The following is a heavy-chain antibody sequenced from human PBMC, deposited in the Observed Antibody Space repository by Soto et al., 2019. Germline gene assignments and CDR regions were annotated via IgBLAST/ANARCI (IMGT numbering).Heavy chain of an antibody. J-gene: IGHJ6*02. CDR2: IWYDGSNK. CDR1: GFTFSSYG. CDR3: ARSPRRSSGWSLSYYGMDV. V-gene: IGHV3-33*01. D-gene: IGHD6-19*01. Sequence: PGGSLRLSCAASGFTFSSYGMHWVRQAPGKGLERVAVIWYDGSNKYYADSVKGRFTISRDNSKNTLYLQMNSLRAEETAVYYCARSPRRSSGWSLSYYGMDVWGQGTTVTVSS.